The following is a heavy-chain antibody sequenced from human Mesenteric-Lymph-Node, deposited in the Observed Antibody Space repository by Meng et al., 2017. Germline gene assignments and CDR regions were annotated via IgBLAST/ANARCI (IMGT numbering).Heavy chain of an antibody. D-gene: IGHD6-13*01. V-gene: IGHV1-2*02. CDR3: ARVRKIAAAFDY. J-gene: IGHJ4*02. CDR1: GYTFIGYY. Sequence: ASVKVSCKASGYTFIGYYMHWVRQAPGQGLEWMGWINPNSGGTNYAQKFQGRVTMTRDTSISTAYMELSRLRSDDTAVYYCARVRKIAAAFDYWGQGTLVTVSS. CDR2: INPNSGGT.